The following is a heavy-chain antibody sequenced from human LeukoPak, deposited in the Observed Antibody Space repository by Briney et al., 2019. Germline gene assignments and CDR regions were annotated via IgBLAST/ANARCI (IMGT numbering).Heavy chain of an antibody. Sequence: ASVKVSCKASGGTFSSYAISWARQAPGQGLEWMGGIIPIFGTANYAQKFQGRVTITADESTSTAYMELSSLRSEDTAVYYCARERYDYGGNYYYYGMDVWGQGTTVTVSS. CDR2: IIPIFGTA. D-gene: IGHD4-23*01. V-gene: IGHV1-69*13. CDR1: GGTFSSYA. J-gene: IGHJ6*02. CDR3: ARERYDYGGNYYYYGMDV.